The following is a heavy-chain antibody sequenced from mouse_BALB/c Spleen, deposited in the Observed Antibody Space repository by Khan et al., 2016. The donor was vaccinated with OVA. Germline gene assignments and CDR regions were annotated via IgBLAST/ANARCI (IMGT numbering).Heavy chain of an antibody. J-gene: IGHJ2*01. D-gene: IGHD2-10*02. CDR1: GYSITSDYA. CDR2: ISYSGNT. CDR3: ARVYGGDFDY. Sequence: VQLKESGPGLVKPSQSLSLTCTVTGYSITSDYAWNWIRQFPGNKLEWMGYISYSGNTNSNPSLKSRISITRDTSKNQFFLQLNSVTTEDTATYYCARVYGGDFDYWGQGTTLTVSS. V-gene: IGHV3-2*02.